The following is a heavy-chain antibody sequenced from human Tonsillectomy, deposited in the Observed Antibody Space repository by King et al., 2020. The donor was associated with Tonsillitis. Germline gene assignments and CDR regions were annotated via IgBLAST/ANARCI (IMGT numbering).Heavy chain of an antibody. CDR3: GGIQRWLGDGGWFDP. CDR2: IYSGGST. Sequence: VQLVESGGGLVQPGGSLRLSCAASGFTVSSNYMSWVRQAPGKGLEWVSVIYSGGSTYYADSVKGRFTISRDNSKNTLYLQMNSLRAEDTAVYYCGGIQRWLGDGGWFDPWGQGTLVTVSS. V-gene: IGHV3-66*01. CDR1: GFTVSSNY. D-gene: IGHD5-18*01. J-gene: IGHJ5*02.